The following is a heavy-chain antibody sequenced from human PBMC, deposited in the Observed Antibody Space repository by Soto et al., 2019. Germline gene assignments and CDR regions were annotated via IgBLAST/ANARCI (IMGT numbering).Heavy chain of an antibody. J-gene: IGHJ5*02. V-gene: IGHV4-31*03. CDR2: IYYSGST. Sequence: SETLSLTCTVSGGSISSGGYYWSWIRQHPGKGLEWIGYIYYSGSTYYNPSLKSRVTISVDTSKNQFSLKLSSVTAADTAVYYCARRHITMVRGVIITSWFAPWGQGTLVTVSS. CDR1: GGSISSGGYY. CDR3: ARRHITMVRGVIITSWFAP. D-gene: IGHD3-10*01.